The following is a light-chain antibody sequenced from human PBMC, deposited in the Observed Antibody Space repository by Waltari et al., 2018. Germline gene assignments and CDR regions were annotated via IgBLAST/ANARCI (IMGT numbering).Light chain of an antibody. J-gene: IGKJ4*01. Sequence: EIVLTQPPGPLSLSPGERATLSCRASQSVTSISLSWYQQKPGQAPRLLIDGASNRATGIPDRFSGSGSGTDFTLTISRLEPEDFAVYYCQQYDGIVLTFGGGTKVEI. CDR2: GAS. CDR3: QQYDGIVLT. CDR1: QSVTSIS. V-gene: IGKV3-20*01.